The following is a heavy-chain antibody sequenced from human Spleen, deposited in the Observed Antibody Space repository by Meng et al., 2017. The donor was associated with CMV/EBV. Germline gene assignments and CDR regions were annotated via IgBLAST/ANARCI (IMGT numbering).Heavy chain of an antibody. V-gene: IGHV4-34*01. Sequence: SETLSLTCAVYGGSFSGYYWSRIRQPPGKGLEWIGEINHSGSTNYNPSLKSRVTISVDTSKNQFSLKLSSVTAADTAVYYCARLRGFWSGYYKGVDFDYWGQGTLVTVSS. CDR2: INHSGST. D-gene: IGHD3-3*01. CDR1: GGSFSGYY. J-gene: IGHJ4*02. CDR3: ARLRGFWSGYYKGVDFDY.